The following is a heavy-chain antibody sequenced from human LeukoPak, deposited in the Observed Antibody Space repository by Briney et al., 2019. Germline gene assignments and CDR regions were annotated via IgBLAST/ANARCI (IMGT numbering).Heavy chain of an antibody. J-gene: IGHJ4*02. CDR3: ATYSGAHHKTFDD. CDR2: IEQDESEK. CDR1: GFSLSRYW. Sequence: PGGSLRLSCAASGFSLSRYWMSWVRQAPGEGLEWVANIEQDESEKDYVDSVKGRFTISRDNAKNSLYLQMNSLRAEDTALYYCATYSGAHHKTFDDWGQGTLVTVSS. V-gene: IGHV3-7*03. D-gene: IGHD1-26*01.